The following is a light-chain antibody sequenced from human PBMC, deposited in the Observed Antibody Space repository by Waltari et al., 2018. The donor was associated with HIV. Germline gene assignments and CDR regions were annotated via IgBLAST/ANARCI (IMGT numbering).Light chain of an antibody. J-gene: IGLJ3*02. Sequence: QTVVTQEPSFSVSPGGTVTHTCGLTSGQVSTTSYPNWCQQTPCPAPRTLSYSTYSRSSGVPDRFSGSILGDKAALTITGAQADDEGHYFCVLYMGSGIWEFGGGTKLTVL. CDR3: VLYMGSGIWE. V-gene: IGLV8-61*01. CDR1: SGQVSTTSY. CDR2: STY.